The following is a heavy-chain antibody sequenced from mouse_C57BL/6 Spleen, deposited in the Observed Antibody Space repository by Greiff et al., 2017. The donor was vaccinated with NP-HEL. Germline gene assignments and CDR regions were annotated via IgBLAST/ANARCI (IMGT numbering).Heavy chain of an antibody. V-gene: IGHV2-9-1*01. CDR3: ARVEGLAYFDY. Sequence: VHLVESGPGLVAPSQSLSITCTVSGFSLTSYAISWVRQPPGKGLEWLGVRWTGGGTNYNSALKSRLSISKDNSKSQVFLKMNSLQTDDTARYYCARVEGLAYFDYWGQGTTLTVSS. CDR1: GFSLTSYA. D-gene: IGHD3-3*01. CDR2: RWTGGGT. J-gene: IGHJ2*01.